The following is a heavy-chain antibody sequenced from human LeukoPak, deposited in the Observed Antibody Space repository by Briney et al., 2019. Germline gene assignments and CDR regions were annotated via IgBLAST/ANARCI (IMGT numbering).Heavy chain of an antibody. CDR3: ARGDYGGDSNAFDI. CDR2: VNSDGSST. Sequence: GGSLRLSCGASGFIFTTYWMHWVRQAPGKGLGWVSRVNSDGSSTRYADSVEGRFTVSRDNARNTLSLQMNSLRAEDTAVYYCARGDYGGDSNAFDIWGPGTMVTVSS. V-gene: IGHV3-74*01. CDR1: GFIFTTYW. J-gene: IGHJ3*02. D-gene: IGHD4-23*01.